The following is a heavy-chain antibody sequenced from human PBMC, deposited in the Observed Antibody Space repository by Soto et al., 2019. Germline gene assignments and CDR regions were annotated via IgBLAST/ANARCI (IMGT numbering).Heavy chain of an antibody. D-gene: IGHD2-8*01. V-gene: IGHV1-18*01. J-gene: IGHJ4*02. Sequence: ASVTVSWTASGYALSRYSVNCVRQAPGQGLEWMAWISTYSGNTHYSERLQGIVTVTLDKSARTAFMEMWGLTSDDTGVYFCARDNGYFDLWGQGTLVTVSS. CDR2: ISTYSGNT. CDR3: ARDNGYFDL. CDR1: GYALSRYS.